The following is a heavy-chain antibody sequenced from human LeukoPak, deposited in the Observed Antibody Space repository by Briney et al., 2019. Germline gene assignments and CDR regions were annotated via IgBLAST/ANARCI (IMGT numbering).Heavy chain of an antibody. CDR1: GFTFGDYA. V-gene: IGHV3-49*04. D-gene: IGHD3-22*01. CDR2: IRSKAYGGKT. CDR3: TSSTMIVVAPYFDY. Sequence: PGGSLRLSCTASGFTFGDYAMSWVRQAPGKGLEWVGFIRSKAYGGKTEYAASVKGRFTISRDDSKSIAYLQMNSLKTEDTAVYYCTSSTMIVVAPYFDYWGQGTLVTVSS. J-gene: IGHJ4*02.